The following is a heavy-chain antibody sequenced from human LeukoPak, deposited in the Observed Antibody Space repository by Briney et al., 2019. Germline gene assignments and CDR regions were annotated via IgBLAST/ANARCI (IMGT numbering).Heavy chain of an antibody. D-gene: IGHD5-24*01. V-gene: IGHV4-59*08. CDR3: ARHGGGYSFDY. CDR2: MYNSGST. J-gene: IGHJ4*02. CDR1: GGSISNYC. Sequence: SSETLSLTCSVSGGSISNYCWSWIRQPPGKGLEWIGYMYNSGSTNYNPSLKSRVTISEDTSKNQFSLKVTSVTAADTAVYYCARHGGGYSFDYWGQGTLVTVSS.